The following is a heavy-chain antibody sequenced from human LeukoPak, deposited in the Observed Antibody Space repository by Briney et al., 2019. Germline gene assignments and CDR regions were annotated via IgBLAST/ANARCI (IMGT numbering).Heavy chain of an antibody. J-gene: IGHJ3*02. V-gene: IGHV4-4*07. CDR3: ARGRSSVSFDI. D-gene: IGHD6-13*01. CDR2: IYTSGYT. CDR1: SGSISNFY. Sequence: SETLSLTCTVSSGSISNFYWSWIRQPAGKGLEWIGRIYTSGYTKYNPSLKSRVTMSVDTSKNQFSLKMSSVTAADTAVYYCARGRSSVSFDIWGQGTMVTVSS.